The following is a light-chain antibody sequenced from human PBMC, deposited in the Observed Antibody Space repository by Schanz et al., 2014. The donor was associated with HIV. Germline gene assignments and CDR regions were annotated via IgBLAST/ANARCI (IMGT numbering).Light chain of an antibody. Sequence: EIVMTQSPGTLSVSPGERATLSCRASQTVSNNLAWYQQKPGQAPRLLIYGASTRVTGIPARFSGSGSGTEFTLTISSLQSEDFAVYYCQQYNNWPWTFGQGTRV. V-gene: IGKV3-15*01. CDR3: QQYNNWPWT. CDR1: QTVSNN. CDR2: GAS. J-gene: IGKJ1*01.